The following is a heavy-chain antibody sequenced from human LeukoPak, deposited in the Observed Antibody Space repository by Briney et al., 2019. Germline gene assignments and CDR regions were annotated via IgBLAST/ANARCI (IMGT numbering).Heavy chain of an antibody. CDR3: ARGSPFSGKRAFDI. V-gene: IGHV1-8*01. CDR2: MNPNSGNT. CDR1: GYTFTSYD. Sequence: ASVKVSCKASGYTFTSYDINWVRQATGQGLEWMGWMNPNSGNTGYAQKFQGRVTMTRNTSISTAYMELSSLRSEDTAVYYCARGSPFSGKRAFDIWGQGTMVTVSS. J-gene: IGHJ3*02.